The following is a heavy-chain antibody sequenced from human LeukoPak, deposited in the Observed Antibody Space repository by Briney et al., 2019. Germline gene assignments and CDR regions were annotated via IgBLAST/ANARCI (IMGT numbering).Heavy chain of an antibody. CDR3: ARVLAVAGGDAFDI. CDR2: ISPKGGGT. CDR1: GDTFTAYY. V-gene: IGHV1-2*02. J-gene: IGHJ3*02. D-gene: IGHD6-19*01. Sequence: ASVKVSCKASGDTFTAYYIHWVRQAPGQGLEWMGWISPKGGGTRYAQTFQGRVTMTRDKTIGTTYMELSRLRSDDTAVYYCARVLAVAGGDAFDIWGQGTMVTVSS.